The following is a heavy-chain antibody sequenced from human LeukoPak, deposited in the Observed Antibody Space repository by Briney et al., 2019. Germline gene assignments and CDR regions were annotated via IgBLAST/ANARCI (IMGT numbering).Heavy chain of an antibody. CDR3: AKAGGYYSLGAFDI. CDR2: IYSGGST. V-gene: IGHV3-66*01. Sequence: GGSLRLSCAASGFTVSSNYMSWVRQAPGKGLEWVSVIYSGGSTYYADSVKGRFTISRDNSKNTLYLQMNSLRAEDTAVYYCAKAGGYYSLGAFDIWGKGTMVTVSS. J-gene: IGHJ3*02. D-gene: IGHD3-10*01. CDR1: GFTVSSNY.